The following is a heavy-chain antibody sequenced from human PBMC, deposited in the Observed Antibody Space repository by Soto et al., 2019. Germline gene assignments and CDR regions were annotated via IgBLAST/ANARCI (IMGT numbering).Heavy chain of an antibody. Sequence: QVQLQESGPGLVKTSQTLSLTCTVSGGSVSSGGYYWNWIRQHPGEGLEWLGYIFDIETAYYNPSLKSRLTISMDTSKNQFSLKVTSVTPADTAVYYCARENFGVVIHDAFDLWGQGTMVTVSS. J-gene: IGHJ3*01. D-gene: IGHD3-3*01. CDR2: IFDIETA. V-gene: IGHV4-31*03. CDR1: GGSVSSGGYY. CDR3: ARENFGVVIHDAFDL.